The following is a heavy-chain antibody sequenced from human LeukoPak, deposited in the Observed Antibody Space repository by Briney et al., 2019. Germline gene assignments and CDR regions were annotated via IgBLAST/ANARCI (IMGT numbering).Heavy chain of an antibody. D-gene: IGHD3-22*01. Sequence: ASVKVSCKASGYTFTNYGISWVRQAPGQGLEWMGWISAYTGNTNDAQNFQGRVTVTTDTSTSTEYMELRSMRSDDTAVYYCARSGVGYFYDNSGYYPLDYWGQGTLVTVSS. CDR3: ARSGVGYFYDNSGYYPLDY. J-gene: IGHJ4*02. V-gene: IGHV1-18*01. CDR1: GYTFTNYG. CDR2: ISAYTGNT.